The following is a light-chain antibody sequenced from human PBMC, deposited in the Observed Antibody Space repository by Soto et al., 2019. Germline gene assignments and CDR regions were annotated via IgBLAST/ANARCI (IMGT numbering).Light chain of an antibody. V-gene: IGKV1-39*01. CDR1: QSIATY. CDR2: AAS. Sequence: DIQMTQSPSSLSASVGDRVTITCRASQSIATYLNWYQQKPGTAPYLLIFAASSLQSGVPSRFSGSGSGTDFTLTISSLQPEDFATDYCQQSLRTPPTFGGGTKVEFK. J-gene: IGKJ4*01. CDR3: QQSLRTPPT.